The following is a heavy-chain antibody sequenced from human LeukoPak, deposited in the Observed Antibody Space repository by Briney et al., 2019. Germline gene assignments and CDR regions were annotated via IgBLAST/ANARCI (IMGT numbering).Heavy chain of an antibody. Sequence: GGSLRLSCAASGFTFSSYGMHWVRQAPGKGLEWVAFIRYDGSNKYYADSVKGRFTISRDNSKNTLYLQMNSLRAEDTAVYYCAKFGLRYFDWLTTVDYWGQGTLVTVSS. D-gene: IGHD3-9*01. CDR1: GFTFSSYG. V-gene: IGHV3-30*02. J-gene: IGHJ4*02. CDR2: IRYDGSNK. CDR3: AKFGLRYFDWLTTVDY.